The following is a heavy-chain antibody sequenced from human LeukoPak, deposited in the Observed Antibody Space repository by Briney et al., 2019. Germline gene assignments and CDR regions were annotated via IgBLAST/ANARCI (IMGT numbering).Heavy chain of an antibody. D-gene: IGHD2-21*01. CDR2: IYFSET. J-gene: IGHJ3*02. CDR3: ASPSKLVISRCGFHI. V-gene: IGHV4-39*01. Sequence: SETLSLTCTVTGGSISDTKYYWAWIRQPPGKGLEWIGSIYFSETKYNPSLRSRITISGDTSKNQFSLKLSSVTAADTAVYYCASPSKLVISRCGFHIWGEGTMVTVSA. CDR1: GGSISDTKYY.